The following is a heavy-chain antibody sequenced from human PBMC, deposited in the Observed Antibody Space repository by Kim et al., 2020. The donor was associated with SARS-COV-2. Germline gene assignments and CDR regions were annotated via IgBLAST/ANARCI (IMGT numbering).Heavy chain of an antibody. D-gene: IGHD3-22*01. CDR3: AIDLFRERLNYYDSSGQSGVWYYYGMDV. CDR1: GGSISSGGYY. Sequence: SETLSLTCTVSGGSISSGGYYWSWIRQHPGKGLEWIGYIYYSGSTYYNPSLKSRVTISVDTSKNQFSLKLSSVTAADTAVYYCAIDLFRERLNYYDSSGQSGVWYYYGMDVWGQGTTVTVSS. V-gene: IGHV4-31*03. J-gene: IGHJ6*02. CDR2: IYYSGST.